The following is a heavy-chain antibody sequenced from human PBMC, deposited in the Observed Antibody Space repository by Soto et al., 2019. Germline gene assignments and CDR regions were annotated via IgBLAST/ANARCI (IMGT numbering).Heavy chain of an antibody. CDR3: ARVPGAVGATRFDF. J-gene: IGHJ4*02. CDR2: IRHPRGG. Sequence: XXTLSLPFAVSRVSISSSNWWSWCRHPPGKGLQWTGEIRHPRGGNHNPSLSGRVTISEDKSNHQFSLKLSSRTDADNAVNYCARVPGAVGATRFDFWGPGSLVNVS. V-gene: IGHV4-4*02. CDR1: RVSISSSNW. D-gene: IGHD1-26*01.